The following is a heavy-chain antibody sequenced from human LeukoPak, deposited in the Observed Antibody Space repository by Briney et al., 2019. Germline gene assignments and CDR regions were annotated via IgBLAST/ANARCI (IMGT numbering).Heavy chain of an antibody. CDR1: GGSISSYY. CDR3: AREGGIAVAGIGWFDP. CDR2: IYTSGST. D-gene: IGHD6-19*01. V-gene: IGHV4-4*07. Sequence: SETLSLTCTVSGGSISSYYWSWVRQPAGKGLEWIGRIYTSGSTNYNPSLKSRVTMSVDTSKNQFSLKLSSVTAADTAVYYCAREGGIAVAGIGWFDPWGQGTLVTVSS. J-gene: IGHJ5*02.